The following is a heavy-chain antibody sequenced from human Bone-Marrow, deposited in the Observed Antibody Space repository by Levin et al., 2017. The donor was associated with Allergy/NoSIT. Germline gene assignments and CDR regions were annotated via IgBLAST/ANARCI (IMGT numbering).Heavy chain of an antibody. Sequence: KPGGSLRLSCAASGFTLGDYYMSWIRQAPGEGLEWVSYISSDGSTKYYADSVKGRFTISRDNAKNSLFLQMTSLGAEDTAVYYCAPTRAGITGTSANDHWGQGTLVTVSS. CDR2: ISSDGSTK. D-gene: IGHD1-7*01. CDR3: APTRAGITGTSANDH. J-gene: IGHJ4*02. CDR1: GFTLGDYY. V-gene: IGHV3-11*01.